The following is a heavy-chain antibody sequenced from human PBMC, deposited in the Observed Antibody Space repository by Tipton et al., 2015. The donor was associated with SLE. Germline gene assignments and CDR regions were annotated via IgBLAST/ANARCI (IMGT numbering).Heavy chain of an antibody. CDR3: ARDKPRGSGWTGWFDP. J-gene: IGHJ5*02. D-gene: IGHD6-19*01. V-gene: IGHV3-30-3*01. CDR1: GFTFSSYA. Sequence: SLRLSCAASGFTFSSYAMHWVRQAPGKGLEWVAVISYDGSNKYYADSVKGRFTISRDNSKNTLYLQMNSLRAEDTAVYYCARDKPRGSGWTGWFDPWGQGTLVTVSS. CDR2: ISYDGSNK.